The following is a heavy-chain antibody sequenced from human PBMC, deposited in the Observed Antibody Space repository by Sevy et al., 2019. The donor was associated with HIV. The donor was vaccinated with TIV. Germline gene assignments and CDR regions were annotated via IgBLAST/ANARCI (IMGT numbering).Heavy chain of an antibody. D-gene: IGHD6-13*01. Sequence: GGSLRLSCVASGFSLNNYWMNWVRQAPGKGLEWVANINQDGSVKYVDSVRGRFTISRDNARNLVFLQMSSLRVDDSALYYCVRAIAKDGSFWGQGTLVTVSS. CDR1: GFSLNNYW. CDR2: INQDGSVK. J-gene: IGHJ4*02. V-gene: IGHV3-7*01. CDR3: VRAIAKDGSF.